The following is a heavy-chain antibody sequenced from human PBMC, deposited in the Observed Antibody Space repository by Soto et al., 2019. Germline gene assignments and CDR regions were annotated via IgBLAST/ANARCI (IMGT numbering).Heavy chain of an antibody. J-gene: IGHJ4*02. CDR2: IYNNGRT. CDR1: GGSISSSS. D-gene: IGHD2-2*01. Sequence: LSLTCTVSGGSISSSSWSWIRQPPGRGLEWIGYIYNNGRTDYNPSLKSRVTISVDTSKNHFFLKLSSVTTADTAVYYCARARFCTSTSCYHYFDFWGQGTLVTVSS. V-gene: IGHV4-59*01. CDR3: ARARFCTSTSCYHYFDF.